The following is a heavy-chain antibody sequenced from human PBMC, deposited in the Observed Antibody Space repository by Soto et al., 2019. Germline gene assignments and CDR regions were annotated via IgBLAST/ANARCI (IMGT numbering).Heavy chain of an antibody. CDR1: GFTFDEYD. CDR3: AKVAPHSSGHYDYFLH. V-gene: IGHV3-9*01. Sequence: EVQLVEPGGGLVQPGRSLKLSCAASGFTFDEYDMHWVRPAPGKDLGWVSSITWNGVNIGYADSVKGRFTISRDIANTSLYLEMNSLRAEDTALYYCAKVAPHSSGHYDYFLHRGRGTLVTVSS. CDR2: ITWNGVNI. J-gene: IGHJ1*01. D-gene: IGHD6-25*01.